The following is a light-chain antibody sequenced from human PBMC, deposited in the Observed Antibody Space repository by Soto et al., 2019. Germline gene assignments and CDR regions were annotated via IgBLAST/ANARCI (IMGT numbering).Light chain of an antibody. CDR3: SSYTSSSTLVV. Sequence: QSALTQPRSVSGSPGQSVTISCTGTSSDVGGYNYVSWYQQYPGKAPKVMIYDVTKRPSGVPDRFSGSKSGNTASLTISGLQAEDEADYYCSSYTSSSTLVVFGGGTKLTVL. CDR1: SSDVGGYNY. V-gene: IGLV2-11*01. J-gene: IGLJ2*01. CDR2: DVT.